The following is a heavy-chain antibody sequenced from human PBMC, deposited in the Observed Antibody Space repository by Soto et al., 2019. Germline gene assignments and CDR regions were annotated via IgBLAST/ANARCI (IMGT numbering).Heavy chain of an antibody. CDR1: GYTFTSYG. V-gene: IGHV1-18*01. CDR2: ISAYNGNT. J-gene: IGHJ4*02. CDR3: ARVIAAAADFDY. D-gene: IGHD6-13*01. Sequence: QVQLVQSGAEVKKPGASVKVSCKASGYTFTSYGISWVRQAPGQGLEWMGWISAYNGNTNYAQKLQGRVTMTPDTSTNTAYMGVRNLRSDDTAVYYCARVIAAAADFDYWGQGTLVTVSS.